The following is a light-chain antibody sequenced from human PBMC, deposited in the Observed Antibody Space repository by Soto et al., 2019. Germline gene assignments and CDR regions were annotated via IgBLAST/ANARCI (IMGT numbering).Light chain of an antibody. CDR1: QGIGNA. CDR3: LQDINYPWT. J-gene: IGKJ1*01. V-gene: IGKV1-6*01. CDR2: GAS. Sequence: ALQMTQSPSSLSASVGDRVTISCRASQGIGNALGWYQPKPGKPPKVLIYGASNLQSGVPPRFSGSGSGTDFTLAISSLQPEDSATYYCLQDINYPWTFGQGTKVDIK.